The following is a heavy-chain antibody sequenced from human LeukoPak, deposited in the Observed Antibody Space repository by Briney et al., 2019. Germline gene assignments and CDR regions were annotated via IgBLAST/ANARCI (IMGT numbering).Heavy chain of an antibody. CDR2: IYPGDSDT. CDR3: ARHGLYRGYSGYPSSDY. J-gene: IGHJ4*02. Sequence: GESLKISCKGSGYSFTSCWIGRVRQMPGKGLEWMGIIYPGDSDTRYSPSFQGQVTISADKSISTAYLQWSSLKASDTAMYYCARHGLYRGYSGYPSSDYWGQGTLVTVSS. V-gene: IGHV5-51*01. D-gene: IGHD5-12*01. CDR1: GYSFTSCW.